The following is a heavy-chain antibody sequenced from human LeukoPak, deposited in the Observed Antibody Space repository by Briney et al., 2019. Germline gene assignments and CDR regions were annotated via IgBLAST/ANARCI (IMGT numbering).Heavy chain of an antibody. CDR3: ASSIRYDSSGYYHDY. Sequence: PGGSLRLSCAASGFTFSSYAMSWVRQAPGKGLEWISAISGSGGSTYYADSVKGRFTISRDNAKNSLYLQMNSLRAEDTAVYYCASSIRYDSSGYYHDYWGQGTLVTVSS. CDR2: ISGSGGST. J-gene: IGHJ4*02. V-gene: IGHV3-23*01. D-gene: IGHD3-22*01. CDR1: GFTFSSYA.